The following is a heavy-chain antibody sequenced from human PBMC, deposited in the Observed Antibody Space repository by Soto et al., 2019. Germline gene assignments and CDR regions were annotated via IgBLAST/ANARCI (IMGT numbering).Heavy chain of an antibody. V-gene: IGHV4-34*01. CDR1: GGSFSGYY. J-gene: IGHJ5*02. Sequence: SETLSLTCAVYGGSFSGYYWSWIRQPPGKGLEWIGEINHSGSTNYNPSLKSRVTISVDTSKNQFSLKLSSVTAADTAVYYCARGKTYYDFWSGYYTLNWFDPWGQGTLVTVSS. CDR3: ARGKTYYDFWSGYYTLNWFDP. D-gene: IGHD3-3*01. CDR2: INHSGST.